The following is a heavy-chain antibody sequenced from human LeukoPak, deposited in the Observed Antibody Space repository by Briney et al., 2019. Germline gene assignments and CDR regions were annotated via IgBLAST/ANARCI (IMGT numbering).Heavy chain of an antibody. Sequence: PSQTLSLTCAVSGGSISSGGYSWSWIRQPPGKGLEWIGYIYHSGSTYYNPSLKSRVTIPVDRSKNQFSLKLSSVTAADTAVYYCARAYYYGSGTYYSSSYYFDYWGQGTLVTVSS. D-gene: IGHD3-10*01. J-gene: IGHJ4*02. CDR2: IYHSGST. V-gene: IGHV4-30-2*01. CDR3: ARAYYYGSGTYYSSSYYFDY. CDR1: GGSISSGGYS.